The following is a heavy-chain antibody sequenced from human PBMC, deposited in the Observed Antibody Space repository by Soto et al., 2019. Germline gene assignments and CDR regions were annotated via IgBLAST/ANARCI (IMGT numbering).Heavy chain of an antibody. J-gene: IGHJ6*02. CDR2: ISYDGSNK. D-gene: IGHD3-3*01. V-gene: IGHV3-30*18. CDR1: GFTFSSYG. Sequence: GGSLRLSCAASGFTFSSYGMHWVRQAPGKGLEWVAVISYDGSNKYYADSVKGRFTISRDNSKNTLYLQMNSLRAEDTAVYYCAKDLGYDFWSGYYNYYYGMDVWGQGTTVTVPS. CDR3: AKDLGYDFWSGYYNYYYGMDV.